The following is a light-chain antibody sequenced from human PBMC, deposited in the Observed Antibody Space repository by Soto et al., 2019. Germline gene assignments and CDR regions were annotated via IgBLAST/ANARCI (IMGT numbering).Light chain of an antibody. CDR3: AAWDDSLSGYV. J-gene: IGLJ1*01. V-gene: IGLV1-40*01. Sequence: QSVLTQPPSVSGAPGQRVTISCIGTTSNIGAGFDVHWYQQFPGTAPKLLIYGGTTRPSGVPDRFSGSQSGTSASLAISGLQAEDEADYYCAAWDDSLSGYVFGTGTKVTV. CDR1: TSNIGAGFD. CDR2: GGT.